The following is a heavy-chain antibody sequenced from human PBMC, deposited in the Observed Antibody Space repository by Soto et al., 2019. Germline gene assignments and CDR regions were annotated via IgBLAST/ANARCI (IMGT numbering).Heavy chain of an antibody. J-gene: IGHJ4*01. V-gene: IGHV3-23*01. Sequence: EVQLLESGGGLVQPGGSLRLSCAASGFTFNSYTMAWVSQAPGKGLEWVSSISGSGGSPSYADSVQGRFTISRDNSRNTLSLQMNSLRAEDTATYYCAKARCSGNSCYVPDYWGHGSLVTVSS. CDR3: AKARCSGNSCYVPDY. CDR1: GFTFNSYT. CDR2: ISGSGGSP. D-gene: IGHD2-15*01.